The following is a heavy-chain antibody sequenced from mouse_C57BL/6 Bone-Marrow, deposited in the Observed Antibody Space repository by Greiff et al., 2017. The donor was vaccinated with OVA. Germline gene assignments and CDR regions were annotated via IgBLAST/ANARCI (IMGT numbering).Heavy chain of an antibody. CDR2: INPSNGGT. D-gene: IGHD2-3*01. Sequence: VQLQQPGTELVKPGASVKLSCKASGYTFTSYWLHWVKQRPGQGLEWIGNINPSNGGTNYNEKFKSKATLTVDKSSSTAYMQLSSLTSEDSAVYYCARGDGYFAWFAYWGQGTLVTVSA. CDR3: ARGDGYFAWFAY. CDR1: GYTFTSYW. V-gene: IGHV1-53*01. J-gene: IGHJ3*01.